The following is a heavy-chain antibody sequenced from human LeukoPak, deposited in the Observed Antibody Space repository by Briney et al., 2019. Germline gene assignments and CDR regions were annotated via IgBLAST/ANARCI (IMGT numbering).Heavy chain of an antibody. Sequence: GGSLRLSCAASGFTFSSYSMSWVRQAPGKGLEWVSYISSSSSTIYYADSVKGRFTISRDNAKSSLYLQMNSLRDEDTAVYYCARGQLGSGRSFDYWGQGTLVTVSS. CDR2: ISSSSSTI. CDR3: ARGQLGSGRSFDY. J-gene: IGHJ4*02. V-gene: IGHV3-48*02. CDR1: GFTFSSYS. D-gene: IGHD6-19*01.